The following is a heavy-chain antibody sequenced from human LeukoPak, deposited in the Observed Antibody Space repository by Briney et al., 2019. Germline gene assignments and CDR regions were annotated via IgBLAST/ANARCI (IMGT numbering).Heavy chain of an antibody. Sequence: GGSLRLSCAASGFTFSSYSMNWVRQAPGKGLEWVSSISSSSSYIYYADSVKGRFTISRDNAKNSLYLQMNSLRAEDTAVYYCARGGGESPSYYFDYWGQGTLVTVSS. V-gene: IGHV3-21*01. CDR3: ARGGGESPSYYFDY. CDR1: GFTFSSYS. D-gene: IGHD3-10*01. CDR2: ISSSSSYI. J-gene: IGHJ4*02.